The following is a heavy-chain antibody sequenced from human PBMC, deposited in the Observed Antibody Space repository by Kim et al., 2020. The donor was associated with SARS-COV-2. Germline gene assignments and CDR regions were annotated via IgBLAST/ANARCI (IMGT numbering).Heavy chain of an antibody. D-gene: IGHD2-15*01. CDR1: GFTFSRYA. V-gene: IGHV3-23*02. CDR2: ISGSGTRK. J-gene: IGHJ4*02. Sequence: GGSLRLSCAASGFTFSRYAMSWVRQAPGEGLEWVSGISGSGTRKYYGDSVKGRCSISRDNARNTVTLQLNSLRAEDTAVYYCAKDSGNVFGGQLDCWGQGTLVSVS. CDR3: AKDSGNVFGGQLDC.